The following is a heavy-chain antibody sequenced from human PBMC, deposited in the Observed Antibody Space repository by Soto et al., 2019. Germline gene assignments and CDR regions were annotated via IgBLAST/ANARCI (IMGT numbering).Heavy chain of an antibody. CDR3: ERGVSSGWFDY. CDR2: IISIFGTP. Sequence: QVQLVQSGAEVKKPGSSVKVSCRASGGTFSGYGFIWVRQAPGQGLEWMGGIISIFGTPYYAQKFQGRVTISADESTSTAYMEVSSLRREDTAVYFCERGVSSGWFDYWGQGTLVTVSS. CDR1: GGTFSGYG. D-gene: IGHD6-19*01. V-gene: IGHV1-69*01. J-gene: IGHJ4*02.